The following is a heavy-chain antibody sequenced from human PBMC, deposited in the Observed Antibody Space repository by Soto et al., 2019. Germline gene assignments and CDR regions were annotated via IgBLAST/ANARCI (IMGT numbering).Heavy chain of an antibody. CDR1: GCTFSDYY. D-gene: IGHD5-12*01. CDR2: ISSSSSYT. J-gene: IGHJ4*02. CDR3: ASTLVAPGY. Sequence: PGGSLRLSCAASGCTFSDYYMSWIRQAPGKGLEWVSYISSSSSYTNYADSVKGRFTISRDNAKNSLYLQMNSLRAEDTAVYYCASTLVAPGYWGQGTLVTVSS. V-gene: IGHV3-11*06.